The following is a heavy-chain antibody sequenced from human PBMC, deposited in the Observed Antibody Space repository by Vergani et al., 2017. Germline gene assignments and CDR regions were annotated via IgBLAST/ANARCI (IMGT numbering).Heavy chain of an antibody. CDR1: EYSFGNYW. J-gene: IGHJ4*02. Sequence: EVELVQSGPEMRKPGESLKISCKGSEYSFGNYWIGWVRQMPGKGLELMGIIYPADSDTRYSPSFQGQVTISADKSISTAFLQWDSLNASDTALYYCARHTTYTDSWGQGTLVTVAS. CDR2: IYPADSDT. D-gene: IGHD1-1*01. CDR3: ARHTTYTDS. V-gene: IGHV5-51*01.